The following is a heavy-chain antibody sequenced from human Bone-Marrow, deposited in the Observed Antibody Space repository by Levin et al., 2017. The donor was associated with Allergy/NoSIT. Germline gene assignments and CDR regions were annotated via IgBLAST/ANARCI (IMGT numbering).Heavy chain of an antibody. CDR2: ISSDSSDL. CDR1: GFTFSLYS. Sequence: GESLKISCTVSGFTFSLYSIYWVRQAPGKGLEWISSISSDSSDLYYADSVKGRFTISRDNAKNSLNLQVSSLRAEDTAVYHCVRGIIGDVRVAHKEAFDVWGQGTMVTVSS. J-gene: IGHJ3*01. D-gene: IGHD2/OR15-2a*01. V-gene: IGHV3-21*01. CDR3: VRGIIGDVRVAHKEAFDV.